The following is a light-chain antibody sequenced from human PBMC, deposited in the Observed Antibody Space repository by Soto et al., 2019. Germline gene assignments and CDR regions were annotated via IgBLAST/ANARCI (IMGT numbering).Light chain of an antibody. J-gene: IGKJ5*01. CDR3: QQRSNWPPVIT. V-gene: IGKV3-11*01. CDR2: DAS. Sequence: EIVLTQSPATLSLSLGERATLSCRASQTFSSHLAWYQQKPGQAPRLLIYDASKRATGIPARFSGRGSGTDFTLTISSLEPEDFAVYYCQQRSNWPPVITFGQGTRLEIK. CDR1: QTFSSH.